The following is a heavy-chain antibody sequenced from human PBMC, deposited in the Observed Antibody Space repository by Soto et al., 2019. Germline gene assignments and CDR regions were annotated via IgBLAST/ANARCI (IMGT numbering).Heavy chain of an antibody. CDR1: GGSISSDDYY. J-gene: IGHJ4*02. D-gene: IGHD5-18*01. V-gene: IGHV4-30-4*01. CDR3: ASASGYSYGSNGHSFDY. CDR2: IYYRGST. Sequence: PSETLSLTCTVSGGSISSDDYYWSWIRQPPGQGLEWIAYIYYRGSTEYNPSLKSRVAISVDTSKNQFSLKLNSVTAADTAVYYCASASGYSYGSNGHSFDYWGQGTLVTVSS.